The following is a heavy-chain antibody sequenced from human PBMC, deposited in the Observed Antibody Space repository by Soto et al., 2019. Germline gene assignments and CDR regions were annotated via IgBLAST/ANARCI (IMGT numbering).Heavy chain of an antibody. V-gene: IGHV1-69*06. CDR2: IIPIFGTA. J-gene: IGHJ4*02. CDR3: ARGGYYDFWSGYPFDY. CDR1: GGTFSSYA. Sequence: QVQLVQSGAEVKKPGSSVKVSCKASGGTFSSYAISWVRQAPGQGLEWRGGIIPIFGTANYAQKFQGRVTITADKSTSTAYMELSSLRSEDTAVYYCARGGYYDFWSGYPFDYWGQGTLVTVSS. D-gene: IGHD3-3*01.